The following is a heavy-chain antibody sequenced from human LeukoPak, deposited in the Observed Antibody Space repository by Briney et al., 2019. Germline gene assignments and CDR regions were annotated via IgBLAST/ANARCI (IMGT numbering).Heavy chain of an antibody. V-gene: IGHV3-30*18. J-gene: IGHJ3*02. Sequence: PGRSLRLSCAASGFTFSSYGMHWVRQAPGKGLEWVAVISYDGSNKYYADSVKGRFTISRDNSKNTLYLQMNSLRAEDTAVYYCAKAYYDILVGAFDIWGQGTMVTVSS. CDR2: ISYDGSNK. CDR3: AKAYYDILVGAFDI. D-gene: IGHD3-9*01. CDR1: GFTFSSYG.